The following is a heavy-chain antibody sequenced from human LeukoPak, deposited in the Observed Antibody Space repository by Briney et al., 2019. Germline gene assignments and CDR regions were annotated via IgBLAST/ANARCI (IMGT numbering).Heavy chain of an antibody. CDR1: GYSISSDYY. J-gene: IGHJ4*02. CDR3: ARGGIAAAGTSRKSFDY. D-gene: IGHD6-13*01. V-gene: IGHV4-38-2*02. CDR2: INHSGST. Sequence: SETLSLTCTVSGYSISSDYYWSWMRQPPGKGLEWIGEINHSGSTNYNPSLKSRVTISVDTSKNQFSLKLSSVTAADTAVYYCARGGIAAAGTSRKSFDYWGQGTLVTVSS.